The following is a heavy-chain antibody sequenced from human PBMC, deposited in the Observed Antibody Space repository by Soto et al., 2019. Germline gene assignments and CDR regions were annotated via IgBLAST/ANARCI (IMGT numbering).Heavy chain of an antibody. V-gene: IGHV1-8*01. J-gene: IGHJ4*02. CDR1: GYTFTSYD. CDR2: MNPNSGNT. CDR3: AIEKSNGDADY. D-gene: IGHD2-21*02. Sequence: QVQLVQSGAEVKKPGASVKVSCKASGYTFTSYDINWVRQATGQGLEWMGWMNPNSGNTGYAQKFQGRATMPRNTSTNTADMELSRLRSEDTAVYYCAIEKSNGDADYWGQGILGTVSS.